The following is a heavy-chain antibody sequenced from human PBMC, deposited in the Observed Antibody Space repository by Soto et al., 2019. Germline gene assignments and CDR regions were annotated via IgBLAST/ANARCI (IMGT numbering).Heavy chain of an antibody. CDR1: GFTLRNYE. CDR3: AREETAWPLAYGLDV. Sequence: PGGSLRLSCAASGFTLRNYEMNWVRQAPGKGLEWISSISSRGDTYYADSVEGRFTISRDNAKNSVSLQMDSLRAEDAAVYYCAREETAWPLAYGLDVWGQGTTVTVYS. CDR2: ISSRGDT. D-gene: IGHD2-21*02. J-gene: IGHJ6*02. V-gene: IGHV3-48*03.